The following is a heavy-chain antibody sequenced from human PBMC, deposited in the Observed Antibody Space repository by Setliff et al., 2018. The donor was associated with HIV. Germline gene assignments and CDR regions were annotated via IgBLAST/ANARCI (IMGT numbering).Heavy chain of an antibody. J-gene: IGHJ4*02. CDR3: ATYHYYDSSAYFIDLYYFDY. V-gene: IGHV1-8*02. CDR2: MNPNSGNT. Sequence: VASVKVSCKASGYTFTSYEINWVRQATGQGLEWMGWMNPNSGNTGYAQKFQGRVTMTRNTSISTAYMELSSLRSEDTAVYYCATYHYYDSSAYFIDLYYFDYWGQGTLVTVSS. CDR1: GYTFTSYE. D-gene: IGHD3-22*01.